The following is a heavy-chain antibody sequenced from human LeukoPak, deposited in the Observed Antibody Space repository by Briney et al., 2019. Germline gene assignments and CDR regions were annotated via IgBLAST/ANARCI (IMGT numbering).Heavy chain of an antibody. CDR1: GGSISSYY. D-gene: IGHD3-10*01. CDR3: ARGLGFGEMKADY. CDR2: IYYSEST. Sequence: SETLSLTCTASGGSISSYYWSWIRQPPGKGLEWIGYIYYSESTNYNPSLKSRVTISVDTSKNQFSLKLSSVTAADTAVYYCARGLGFGEMKADYWGQGTLVTVSS. J-gene: IGHJ4*02. V-gene: IGHV4-59*01.